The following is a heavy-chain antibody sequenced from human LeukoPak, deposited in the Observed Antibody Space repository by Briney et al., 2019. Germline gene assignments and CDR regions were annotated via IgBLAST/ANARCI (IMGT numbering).Heavy chain of an antibody. V-gene: IGHV3-23*01. Sequence: GGSLRLSCAASGFTFSSYAMSWVRQAPGKGLEWVSGISGSSGSTYYADSVKGRFTISRDNSKSTLYLQMNSLRTEDTAVYYCAKGYDGYYFDYWGQGTLVTVSS. CDR3: AKGYDGYYFDY. CDR2: ISGSSGST. CDR1: GFTFSSYA. D-gene: IGHD3-22*01. J-gene: IGHJ4*02.